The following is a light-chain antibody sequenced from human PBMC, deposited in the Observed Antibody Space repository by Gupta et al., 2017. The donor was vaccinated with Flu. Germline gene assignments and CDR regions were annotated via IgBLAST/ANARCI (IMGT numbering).Light chain of an antibody. J-gene: IGLJ3*02. CDR1: SSDVGGYNY. CDR2: EVS. V-gene: IGLV2-8*01. CDR3: SSYAGSNNWV. Sequence: QSALTQPPSASGSPGQSVTISCIGTSSDVGGYNYVSWYQQHPDKAPKLMIYEVSKRPSGVPDRFSGPKSGNTASLTVSGLQAEDEADYYCSSYAGSNNWVFGGGTKLTVL.